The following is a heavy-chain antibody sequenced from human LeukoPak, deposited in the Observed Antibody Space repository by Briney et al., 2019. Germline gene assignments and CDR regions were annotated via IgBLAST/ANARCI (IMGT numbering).Heavy chain of an antibody. V-gene: IGHV4-39*01. Sequence: SETLSLTCTVSGGSTSSCSYWAWIRQPPGKGLEWIGSFFCGGSTYYNPSLKSRVTISVDTSKNQFSLKLTSVTAADTAVYYCARHLQYSSIWYNWFDSRGQGTLVTVSS. J-gene: IGHJ5*01. CDR1: GGSTSSCSY. CDR2: FFCGGST. CDR3: ARHLQYSSIWYNWFDS. D-gene: IGHD6-13*01.